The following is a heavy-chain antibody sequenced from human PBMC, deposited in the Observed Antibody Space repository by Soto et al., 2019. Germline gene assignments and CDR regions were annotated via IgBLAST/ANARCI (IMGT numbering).Heavy chain of an antibody. D-gene: IGHD3-3*01. CDR2: ISYDGSNK. CDR1: GFTFSSYA. Sequence: QVQLVESGGGVVQPGRSLRLSCAASGFTFSSYAMHWVRQAPGKGLEWVAVISYDGSNKYYADSVKGRFTISRDNSKNTLYLQMNRLRAEDTGVYYCARGFPQYDFWSGYYCSENYGMDVWGQGTTVTVSS. J-gene: IGHJ6*02. CDR3: ARGFPQYDFWSGYYCSENYGMDV. V-gene: IGHV3-30*14.